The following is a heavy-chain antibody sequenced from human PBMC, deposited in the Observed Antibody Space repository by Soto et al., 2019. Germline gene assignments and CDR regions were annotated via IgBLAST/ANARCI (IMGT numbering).Heavy chain of an antibody. CDR3: NTYDYIRGSDRYRWAY. V-gene: IGHV3-15*02. J-gene: IGHJ4*02. D-gene: IGHD3-16*02. Sequence: DVQLVESGGALVKPGGSLRLSCAASGITLSTSWMSWVRQAPGGGLEWVARILSVSDCERKDYAAPVRGRFSISRDDSKNTLHLEMNTLKTEDTGVYYCNTYDYIRGSDRYRWAYWGQGTPVTVSS. CDR2: ILSVSDCERK. CDR1: GITLSTSW.